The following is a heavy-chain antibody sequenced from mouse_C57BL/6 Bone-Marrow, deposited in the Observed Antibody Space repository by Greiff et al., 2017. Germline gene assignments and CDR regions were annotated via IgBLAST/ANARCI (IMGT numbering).Heavy chain of an antibody. V-gene: IGHV1-81*01. CDR3: ARRGWLLREAY. Sequence: VQVVESGAELARPGASVKLSCKASGYTFTSYGISWVKQRTGQGLEWIGEIYPRSGNTYYNEKFKGKATLTADKSSSTAYMELRSLTSEDSAVYFCARRGWLLREAYWGQGTLVTVSA. J-gene: IGHJ3*01. CDR2: IYPRSGNT. D-gene: IGHD2-3*01. CDR1: GYTFTSYG.